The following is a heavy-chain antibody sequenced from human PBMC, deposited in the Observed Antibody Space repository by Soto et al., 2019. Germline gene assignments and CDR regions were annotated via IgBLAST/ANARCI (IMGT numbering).Heavy chain of an antibody. Sequence: GGSLRLSCAASGFTFSSYSMNWVHQAPGKXLEWVSYISSSSSTIYYADSVKGRFTISRDNAKNSLYLQMNSLRDEDTAVYYCARDRGYCSGGSCYENRFDPWGQGSLVTVSS. J-gene: IGHJ5*02. D-gene: IGHD2-15*01. CDR2: ISSSSSTI. V-gene: IGHV3-48*02. CDR3: ARDRGYCSGGSCYENRFDP. CDR1: GFTFSSYS.